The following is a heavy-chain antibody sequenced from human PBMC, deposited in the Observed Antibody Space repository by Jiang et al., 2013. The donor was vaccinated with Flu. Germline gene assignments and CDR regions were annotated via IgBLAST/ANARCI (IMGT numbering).Heavy chain of an antibody. J-gene: IGHJ6*02. V-gene: IGHV6-1*01. D-gene: IGHD5-24*01. Sequence: GRTYFRSKWYYDFVVSVKSRITIDPDTSKNQFSLHLNSVTPEDTAVYYCAREAGVPQFTPPSGGMDVWGQGTTVTVSS. CDR3: AREAGVPQFTPPSGGMDV. CDR2: TYFRSKWYY.